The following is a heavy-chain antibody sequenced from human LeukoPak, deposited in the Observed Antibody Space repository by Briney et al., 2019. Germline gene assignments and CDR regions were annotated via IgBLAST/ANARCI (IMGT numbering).Heavy chain of an antibody. Sequence: GGSLRLSCAASGFTFSSYSMNWVRQAPGQGLEWLAVMSSDGGDIYYADSVKGRFTISRDKSKNTLYLQMNSLRAEDTAVYYCSKTIAVADPTDYWGQGTLVTVSS. CDR2: MSSDGGDI. CDR1: GFTFSSYS. D-gene: IGHD6-19*01. V-gene: IGHV3-30*18. CDR3: SKTIAVADPTDY. J-gene: IGHJ4*02.